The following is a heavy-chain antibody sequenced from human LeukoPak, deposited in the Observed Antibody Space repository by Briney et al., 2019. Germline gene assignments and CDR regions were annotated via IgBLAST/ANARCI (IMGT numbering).Heavy chain of an antibody. CDR1: GFTVSSNY. V-gene: IGHV3-66*04. Sequence: GGSLRLSCAASGFTVSSNYMSWVRQAPGKGLEWVSVIYSGGSTYYADSVKGRFTISRDNSKNTLYLQMNSLRAEDTAVYYCARLSSSWLYYFDYWGQGTLVTVSS. CDR2: IYSGGST. CDR3: ARLSSSWLYYFDY. D-gene: IGHD6-13*01. J-gene: IGHJ4*02.